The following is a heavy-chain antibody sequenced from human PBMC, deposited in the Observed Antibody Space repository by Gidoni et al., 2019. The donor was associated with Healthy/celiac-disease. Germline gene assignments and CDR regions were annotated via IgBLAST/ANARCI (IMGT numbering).Heavy chain of an antibody. CDR1: GCTLSRSS. V-gene: IGHV3-21*01. Sequence: EVQLVESGGGLVKPGGSLRLSWAASGCTLSRSSMNWVRTAPGKGLEWVSSISSSCSYIYYADSVKGRFTISRDNAKNSLYLQMNSLRAEDTAVYYCARDDYGSGSYSGAYYYYGMDVWGQGTTVTVSS. D-gene: IGHD3-10*01. CDR3: ARDDYGSGSYSGAYYYYGMDV. J-gene: IGHJ6*02. CDR2: ISSSCSYI.